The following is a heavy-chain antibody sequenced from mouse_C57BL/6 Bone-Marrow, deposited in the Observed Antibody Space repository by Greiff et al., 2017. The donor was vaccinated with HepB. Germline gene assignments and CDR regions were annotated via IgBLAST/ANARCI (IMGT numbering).Heavy chain of an antibody. CDR1: GFNIKNTY. V-gene: IGHV14-3*01. D-gene: IGHD1-2*01. CDR2: IDPANGNT. J-gene: IGHJ2*01. Sequence: VQLKQSVAELVRPGASVKLSCTASGFNIKNTYMHWVKQRPEQGLEWIGRIDPANGNTKYAPKFQGKATITADTSSNTAYLQRSSLTSEDTAIYYCARKYYGPAWGYFDYWGQGTTLTVSS. CDR3: ARKYYGPAWGYFDY.